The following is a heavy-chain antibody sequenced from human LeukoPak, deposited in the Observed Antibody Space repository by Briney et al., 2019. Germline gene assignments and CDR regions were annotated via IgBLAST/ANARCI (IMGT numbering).Heavy chain of an antibody. V-gene: IGHV5-51*01. CDR2: IYPGDSDT. CDR3: ARGHVMDV. CDR1: GYSFTTYW. Sequence: GESLKIFCKGSGYSFTTYWNGWVRQMPGKGLEWMGIIYPGDSDTRYSPSFQGQVTVSADKSISTAYLQWSSLKASDTAIYYCARGHVMDVWGQGTTVTVSS. J-gene: IGHJ6*02.